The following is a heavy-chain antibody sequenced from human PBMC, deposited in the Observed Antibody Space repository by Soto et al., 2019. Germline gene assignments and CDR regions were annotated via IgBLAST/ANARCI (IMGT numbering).Heavy chain of an antibody. CDR2: ISYDGSNK. CDR3: AKGICSGGSCYSSPFDY. V-gene: IGHV3-30*18. D-gene: IGHD2-15*01. J-gene: IGHJ4*02. Sequence: GGSLRLSCAASGFTFSSYGMHCLRQAPGKGLEWVAVISYDGSNKYYADSVKGRFTISRDNSKNTLYLQMNSLRAEDTAVYYFAKGICSGGSCYSSPFDYWGQGTLVTVSS. CDR1: GFTFSSYG.